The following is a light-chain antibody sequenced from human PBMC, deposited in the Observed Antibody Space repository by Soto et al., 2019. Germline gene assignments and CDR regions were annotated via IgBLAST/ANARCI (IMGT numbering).Light chain of an antibody. Sequence: DIQMTQSPSSLSASVGDRVTITCQASQDISNHLNWDQQKPGKAPELLMFDASNLEPGVPSMFSGSGSGTDLTVSFSSRQPEDYATYCCQQYDNCPPIRFGQGTLPEIK. J-gene: IGKJ5*01. CDR2: DAS. CDR1: QDISNH. V-gene: IGKV1-33*01. CDR3: QQYDNCPPIR.